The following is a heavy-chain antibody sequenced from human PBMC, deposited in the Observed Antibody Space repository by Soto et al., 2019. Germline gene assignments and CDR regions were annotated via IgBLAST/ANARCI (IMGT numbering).Heavy chain of an antibody. J-gene: IGHJ4*02. CDR3: ARDPFDSEWELGSVDY. D-gene: IGHD1-26*01. V-gene: IGHV1-18*01. CDR1: GYTFTSYG. CDR2: ISAYNGNT. Sequence: GASVKVSCKASGYTFTSYGISWVRQAPGQGLERMGWISAYNGNTNYAQKLQGRVTMTTDTSTSTAYMELRSLRSDDTAVYYCARDPFDSEWELGSVDYWGQGTLVTVSS.